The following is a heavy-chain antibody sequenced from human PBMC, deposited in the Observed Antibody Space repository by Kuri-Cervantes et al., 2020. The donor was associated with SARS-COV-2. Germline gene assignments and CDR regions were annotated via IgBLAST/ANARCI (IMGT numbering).Heavy chain of an antibody. V-gene: IGHV3-48*02. CDR1: GFTFSSYS. CDR2: ISSSSSTI. D-gene: IGHD3-3*01. J-gene: IGHJ6*03. Sequence: GESLKISCAASGFTFSSYSMNWVRQAPGKGLEWVSYISSSSSTIYYADSVKGRFTISRDNAKNSLYLQMNSLRDEDTAVYYCARETSTIFDYYMDVWGKGTTVTVSS. CDR3: ARETSTIFDYYMDV.